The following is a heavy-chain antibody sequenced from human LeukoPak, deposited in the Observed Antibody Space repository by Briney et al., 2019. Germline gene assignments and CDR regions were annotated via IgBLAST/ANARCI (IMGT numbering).Heavy chain of an antibody. D-gene: IGHD1-14*01. J-gene: IGHJ4*02. Sequence: SQTLSLTCTVSGGSISSCGYYWSWIRQHPGKGLEWIGYIYYSENTYYNPSLKSRVIISVDTSKNQFSQKLSSVTAADTAVYYCASNCCNHPFDCWGQGTLDTVSS. CDR1: GGSISSCGYY. V-gene: IGHV4-31*03. CDR3: ASNCCNHPFDC. CDR2: IYYSENT.